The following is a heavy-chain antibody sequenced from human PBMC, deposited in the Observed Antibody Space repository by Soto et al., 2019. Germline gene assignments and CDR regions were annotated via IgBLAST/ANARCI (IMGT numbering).Heavy chain of an antibody. CDR1: GFTFSSYG. CDR3: AKDRGSSWYFAYYYGMDV. J-gene: IGHJ6*02. CDR2: ISYDGSNK. Sequence: PGGSLRVSCAASGFTFSSYGMHWVRQAPGKGLEWVAVISYDGSNKYYADSVKGRFTISRDNSKNTLYLQMNSLRAEDTAVYYCAKDRGSSWYFAYYYGMDVWGQGTTVTVSS. V-gene: IGHV3-30*18. D-gene: IGHD6-13*01.